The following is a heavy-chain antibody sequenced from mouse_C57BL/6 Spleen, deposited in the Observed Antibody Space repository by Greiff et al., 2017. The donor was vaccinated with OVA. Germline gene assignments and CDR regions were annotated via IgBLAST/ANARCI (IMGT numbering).Heavy chain of an antibody. CDR3: AREEGRWYFDV. CDR1: GYSITSGYY. Sequence: ESGPGLVKPSQSLSLTCSVTGYSITSGYYWNWIRQFPGNKLEWMGYISYDGSNNYNPSLKNRISITRDTSKNQFFLKLNSVTTEDTATYYCAREEGRWYFDVWGTGTTVTVSS. V-gene: IGHV3-6*01. CDR2: ISYDGSN. J-gene: IGHJ1*03. D-gene: IGHD3-3*01.